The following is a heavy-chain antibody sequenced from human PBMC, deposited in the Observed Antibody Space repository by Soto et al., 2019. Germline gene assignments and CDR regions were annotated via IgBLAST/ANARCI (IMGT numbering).Heavy chain of an antibody. CDR1: GASLSTSGVG. D-gene: IGHD1-1*01. J-gene: IGHJ4*02. CDR3: AHRRPGIVGAPPVKFFDC. CDR2: IYWDNDK. V-gene: IGHV2-5*02. Sequence: SGPTLVNPTQTLTLTCTLSGASLSTSGVGVAWIRHPPEKSLEWLALIYWDNDKRYSPSLKNRLSITKGTSENQVVLSLTNVGPDDTATYYCAHRRPGIVGAPPVKFFDCWGQGVLVTVSS.